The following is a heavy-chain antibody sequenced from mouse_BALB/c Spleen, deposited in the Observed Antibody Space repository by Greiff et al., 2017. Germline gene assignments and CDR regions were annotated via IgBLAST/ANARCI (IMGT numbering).Heavy chain of an antibody. J-gene: IGHJ3*01. CDR1: GFNIKDYY. CDR2: IDPENGDT. CDR3: NCGNYVNFAY. Sequence: EVQLHQSGAELVRSGASVKLSCTASGFNIKDYYMHWVKQRPEQGLEWIGWIDPENGDTEYAPKFQGKATMTADTSSNTAYLQLSSLTSEDTAVYYCNCGNYVNFAYWGQGTLVTVSA. V-gene: IGHV14-4*02. D-gene: IGHD2-1*01.